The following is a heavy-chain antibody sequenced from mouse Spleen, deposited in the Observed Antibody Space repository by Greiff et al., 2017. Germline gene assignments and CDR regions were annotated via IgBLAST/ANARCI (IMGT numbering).Heavy chain of an antibody. D-gene: IGHD1-2*01. CDR3: ARGRITTAYYFDY. Sequence: VQLQQPGAELVKPGASVKMSCKASGYTFTSYWITWVKQRPGQGLEWIGDIYPGSGSTNYNEKFKSKATLTVDTSSSTAYMQLSSLTSEDSAVYYCARGRITTAYYFDYWGQGTTLTVSS. V-gene: IGHV1-55*01. CDR1: GYTFTSYW. J-gene: IGHJ2*01. CDR2: IYPGSGST.